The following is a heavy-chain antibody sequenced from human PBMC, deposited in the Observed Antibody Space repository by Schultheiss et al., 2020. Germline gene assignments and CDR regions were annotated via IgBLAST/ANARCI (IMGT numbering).Heavy chain of an antibody. V-gene: IGHV4-38-2*01. D-gene: IGHD2/OR15-2a*01. CDR2: INHSGST. CDR1: GYSISSGYY. CDR3: ARGRLGAVSY. Sequence: SETLSLTCAVSGYSISSGYYWSWIRQPPGKGLEWIGEINHSGSTNYNPSLKSRVTISVDTSKNQFSLKLSSVTAADTAVYYCARGRLGAVSYWGQGTLVNVSS. J-gene: IGHJ4*02.